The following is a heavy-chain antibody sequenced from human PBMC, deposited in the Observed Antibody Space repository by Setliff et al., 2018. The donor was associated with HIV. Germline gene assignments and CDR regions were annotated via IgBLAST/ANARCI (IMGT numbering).Heavy chain of an antibody. V-gene: IGHV4-34*01. Sequence: PSETLSLTCAVYNASFSDYYRGWIRQAPGKGLEWIGEINQSGSTNYNSPLRSRVAMSINLSKNQFSLKLTSVTAADTAVYYCAVRVYGPIEYWGQGNQVTVS. CDR2: INQSGST. J-gene: IGHJ4*02. CDR3: AVRVYGPIEY. CDR1: NASFSDYY. D-gene: IGHD4-17*01.